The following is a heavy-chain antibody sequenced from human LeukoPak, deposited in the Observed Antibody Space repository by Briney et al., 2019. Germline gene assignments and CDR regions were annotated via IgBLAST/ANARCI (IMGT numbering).Heavy chain of an antibody. D-gene: IGHD6-6*01. J-gene: IGHJ3*02. CDR3: ARVDSSSSLAFDI. V-gene: IGHV4-4*07. CDR1: GGSISRYY. CDR2: IYTSGST. Sequence: SETLSLTCTVSGGSISRYYWSWIRQPAGKGLEWIGRIYTSGSTNYNPSLKSRVTMSVDTSKNQFSLKLSSVTAADTAVYYCARVDSSSSLAFDIWGQGTMVTVSS.